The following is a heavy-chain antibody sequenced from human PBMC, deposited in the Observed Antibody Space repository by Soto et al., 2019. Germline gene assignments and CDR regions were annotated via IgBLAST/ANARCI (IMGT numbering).Heavy chain of an antibody. D-gene: IGHD1-1*01. CDR3: ARDFGTTIKYYYYYYGMDV. CDR1: GYTFTGYY. J-gene: IGHJ6*02. V-gene: IGHV1-2*04. CDR2: INPNSGGT. Sequence: AASVKVSCKASGYTFTGYYMHWVRQAPGQGLEWMGWINPNSGGTNYAQKFQGWVTMTRDTSISTAYMEPSRLRSDDTAVYYCARDFGTTIKYYYYYYGMDVWGQGTTVTVSS.